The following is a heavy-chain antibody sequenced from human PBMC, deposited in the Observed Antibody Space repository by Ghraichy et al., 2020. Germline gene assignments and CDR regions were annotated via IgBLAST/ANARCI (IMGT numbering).Heavy chain of an antibody. CDR3: RVFLRAAGADY. V-gene: IGHV3-7*01. CDR2: IKQDGSEK. Sequence: GESLNISCAASGFTFSSYWMSWVRQAPGKGLEWVANIKQDGSEKYYVDSVKGRFIISRDNGKNSLYLQMNSLRAEDTAVYYCRVFLRAAGADYWGQGTLVTVSS. J-gene: IGHJ4*02. D-gene: IGHD6-13*01. CDR1: GFTFSSYW.